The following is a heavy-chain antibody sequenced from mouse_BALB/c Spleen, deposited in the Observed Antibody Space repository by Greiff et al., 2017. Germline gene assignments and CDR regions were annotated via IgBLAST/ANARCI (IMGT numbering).Heavy chain of an antibody. V-gene: IGHV5-4*02. D-gene: IGHD2-14*01. CDR3: AREGVRLEFFFDY. J-gene: IGHJ2*01. Sequence: EVQGVESGGGLVKPGGSLKLSCAASGFTFSDYYMYWVRQTPEKRLEWVATISDGGSYTYYPDSVKGRFTISRDNAKNNLYLQMSSLKSEDTAMYYCAREGVRLEFFFDYWGQGTTLTVSS. CDR2: ISDGGSYT. CDR1: GFTFSDYY.